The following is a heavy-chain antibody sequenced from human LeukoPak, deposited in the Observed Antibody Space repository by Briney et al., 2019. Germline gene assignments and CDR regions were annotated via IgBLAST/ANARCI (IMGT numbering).Heavy chain of an antibody. Sequence: GASVKVSCKASGGTFSSYAISWVRQAPGQGLEWMGRIIPILGIANYAQKFQGRVTITADKSTSTAYMELSSLRSEDTAVYYCARDKTLEYCSGGSCKNDAFDIWGQGTMVTVSS. CDR1: GGTFSSYA. CDR3: ARDKTLEYCSGGSCKNDAFDI. J-gene: IGHJ3*02. D-gene: IGHD2-15*01. CDR2: IIPILGIA. V-gene: IGHV1-69*04.